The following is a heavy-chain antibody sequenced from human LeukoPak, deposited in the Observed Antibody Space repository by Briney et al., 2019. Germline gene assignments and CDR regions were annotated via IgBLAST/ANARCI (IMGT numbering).Heavy chain of an antibody. J-gene: IGHJ4*02. V-gene: IGHV1-46*01. CDR3: ARPDGILHLDY. D-gene: IGHD5-18*01. Sequence: ASVKVSCKASGYTFTSYYMHWVRQAPGQGLEWMGIINPSGGSTSYAQKFQGRVTMTRDTSTSTVYMELSSLRSDDTAVYYCARPDGILHLDYWGQGTLVTVSS. CDR2: INPSGGST. CDR1: GYTFTSYY.